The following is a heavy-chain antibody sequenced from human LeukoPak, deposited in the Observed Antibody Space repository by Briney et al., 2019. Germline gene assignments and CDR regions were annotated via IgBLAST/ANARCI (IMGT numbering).Heavy chain of an antibody. V-gene: IGHV3-30*04. J-gene: IGHJ4*02. Sequence: SVRRTCAASGFTCSSYAMHWVRHAPGKGLEWVAVISYDGSNKYYADSVKDRFTIHRDNSKNTLYLQMNSLRAEDTAVYYCARDHYDILTGYSLEVDYWGQGTLVTFSS. CDR3: ARDHYDILTGYSLEVDY. CDR2: ISYDGSNK. D-gene: IGHD3-9*01. CDR1: GFTCSSYA.